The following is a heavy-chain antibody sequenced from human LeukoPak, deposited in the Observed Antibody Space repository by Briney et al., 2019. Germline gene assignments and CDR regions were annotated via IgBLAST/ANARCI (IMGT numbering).Heavy chain of an antibody. CDR2: IKQDGSEK. J-gene: IGHJ4*02. D-gene: IGHD6-19*01. Sequence: PGGSLRLSCAASGFTFSSYWMSWVRQAPGKGLEWVANIKQDGSEKYYADSVKGRFTISRDNSKNTLYLQMNSLRAEDTAVYYCAKDVIAVAGNFDYWGQGTLVTVSS. CDR3: AKDVIAVAGNFDY. V-gene: IGHV3-7*01. CDR1: GFTFSSYW.